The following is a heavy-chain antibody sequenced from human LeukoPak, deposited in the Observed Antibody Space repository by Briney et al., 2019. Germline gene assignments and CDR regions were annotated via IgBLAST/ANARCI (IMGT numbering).Heavy chain of an antibody. CDR1: GDSIRSYY. D-gene: IGHD5-24*01. CDR3: ARARDGYSPLDY. J-gene: IGHJ4*02. CDR2: TPYTGST. Sequence: SETLSLTCSVSGDSIRSYYWTWIRQSPGKGLEYIGYTPYTGSTNYNPSLKSRVTISVDTSKNQFSLKLTFVTAADTAIYYCARARDGYSPLDYWGQGTLVTISS. V-gene: IGHV4-59*01.